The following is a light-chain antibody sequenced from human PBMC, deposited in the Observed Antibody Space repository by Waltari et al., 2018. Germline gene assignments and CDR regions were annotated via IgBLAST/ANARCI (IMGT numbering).Light chain of an antibody. CDR1: DIGESN. Sequence: SYLLTPPPSVSVAAGQTARITCGVSDIGESNVHWCQHRQGQAPVSVIYYDTDRPPGSPDRCSGSPSGGTATLIISRGEAADDADYYRQVWDSSRHHVIFGGGTRL. CDR2: YDT. J-gene: IGLJ2*01. V-gene: IGLV3-21*04. CDR3: QVWDSSRHHVI.